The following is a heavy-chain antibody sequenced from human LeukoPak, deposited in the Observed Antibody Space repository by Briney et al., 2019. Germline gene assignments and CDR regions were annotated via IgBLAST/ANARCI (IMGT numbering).Heavy chain of an antibody. CDR3: ARSRQASVLFNS. CDR2: IYDRGPA. CDR1: GYAITSGRFS. J-gene: IGHJ5*01. D-gene: IGHD2-8*01. V-gene: IGHV4-30-2*01. Sequence: SETLSLTWTVSGYAITSGRFSWNWIRQPPGKGLEWIGCIYDRGPAYYNPSLKSRFTISVDRPKNQFFLNVTSLTAADTAVYYCARSRQASVLFNSWGQGTLVVVSS.